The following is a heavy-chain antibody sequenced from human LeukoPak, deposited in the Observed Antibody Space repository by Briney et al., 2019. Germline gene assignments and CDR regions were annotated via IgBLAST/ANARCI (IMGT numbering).Heavy chain of an antibody. CDR3: AKGYDFWSGYCDY. Sequence: GGSLRLSCAASGFTFDDYAMHWVRQAPGKGLEWVSGISWNSGSIGYADSVKGRFTISRDNAKNSLYLQMNSLRAEDMALYYCAKGYDFWSGYCDYWGQGTLVTVSS. CDR1: GFTFDDYA. CDR2: ISWNSGSI. V-gene: IGHV3-9*03. J-gene: IGHJ4*02. D-gene: IGHD3-3*01.